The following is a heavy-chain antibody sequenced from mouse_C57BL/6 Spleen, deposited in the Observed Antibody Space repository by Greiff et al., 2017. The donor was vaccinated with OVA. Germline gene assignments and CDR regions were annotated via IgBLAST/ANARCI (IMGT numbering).Heavy chain of an antibody. CDR3: VRHEGYGKGFAY. CDR2: IRSKSNNYAT. CDR1: GFSFNTYA. Sequence: DVMLVESGGGLVQPKGSLKLSCAASGFSFNTYAMNWVRQAPGKGLEWVARIRSKSNNYATYYADSVKDRFTISRDDSESMLYLQMNNLKTEDTAMYYCVRHEGYGKGFAYWGQGTLVTVSA. D-gene: IGHD1-1*01. V-gene: IGHV10-1*01. J-gene: IGHJ3*01.